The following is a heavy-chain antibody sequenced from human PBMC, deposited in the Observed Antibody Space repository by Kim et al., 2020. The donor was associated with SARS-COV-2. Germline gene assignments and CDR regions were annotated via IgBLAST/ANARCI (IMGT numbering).Heavy chain of an antibody. J-gene: IGHJ3*02. CDR2: ISYDGSKK. Sequence: GGSLRLSCAASGFTFSSYAIHWVRQAPGKGLEWVAVISYDGSKKYYADSVKGRFTISRDNSKNTLYLQMNSLRAEDTAVYYCARDPDSGSYYDDAFDIWG. CDR1: GFTFSSYA. CDR3: ARDPDSGSYYDDAFDI. V-gene: IGHV3-30-3*01. D-gene: IGHD1-26*01.